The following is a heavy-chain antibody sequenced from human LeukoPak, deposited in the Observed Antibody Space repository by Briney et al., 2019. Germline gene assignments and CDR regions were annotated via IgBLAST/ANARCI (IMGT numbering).Heavy chain of an antibody. D-gene: IGHD2-2*01. CDR2: IYYSGST. CDR3: ARRVWGYCSSTSCHVGAFDI. V-gene: IGHV4-39*01. Sequence: SETLSLTCTVSGGSISSSSYYWGWIRQPPGKGLEWIGSIYYSGSTYYNPSLKSRVTISVDTSKNQFSLKLGSVTAADTAVYYCARRVWGYCSSTSCHVGAFDIWGQGTMVTVSS. J-gene: IGHJ3*02. CDR1: GGSISSSSYY.